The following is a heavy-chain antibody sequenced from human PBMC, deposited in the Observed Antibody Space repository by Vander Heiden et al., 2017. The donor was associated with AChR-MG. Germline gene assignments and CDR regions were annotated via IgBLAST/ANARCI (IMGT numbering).Heavy chain of an antibody. CDR2: INHSGST. Sequence: QVQLQQWGAGLLKPSETLSLTCAVYGGSFSGYYWSWIRQPPGKGLEWIGEINHSGSTNYNPSLKSRVTISVDTSKNQFSLKLSSVTAADTAVYYCASLSAGVSSRHWGQGTLVTVSS. D-gene: IGHD6-13*01. J-gene: IGHJ4*02. CDR3: ASLSAGVSSRH. CDR1: GGSFSGYY. V-gene: IGHV4-34*01.